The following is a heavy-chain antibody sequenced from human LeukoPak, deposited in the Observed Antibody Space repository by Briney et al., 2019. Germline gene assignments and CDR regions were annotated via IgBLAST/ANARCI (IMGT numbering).Heavy chain of an antibody. CDR3: ARVPGWEYYFDY. D-gene: IGHD1-26*01. V-gene: IGHV1-18*01. J-gene: IGHJ4*02. Sequence: ASVNVSCKASGYTFTSYGISWVRQAPGQGLEWMGWISAYNGDTKYAQKVQGRVIMTTETSTSTAYMELRSLRFDDTAVYYCARVPGWEYYFDYWGQGTLVTVSS. CDR2: ISAYNGDT. CDR1: GYTFTSYG.